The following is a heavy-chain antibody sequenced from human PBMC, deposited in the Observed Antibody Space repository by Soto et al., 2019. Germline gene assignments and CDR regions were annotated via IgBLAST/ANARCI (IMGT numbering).Heavy chain of an antibody. V-gene: IGHV3-30*03. CDR3: GSDYTKNWCVDY. CDR1: GFSFSSSV. Sequence: PGGSLRLSCAASGFSFSSSVMHWVRQAPGKGLEWVTVISSDESQKFYADSVKGRFTVSRDNSKGTLYLQMNSLRTDDTAVYYCGSDYTKNWCVDYWRQGVPVTVSS. J-gene: IGHJ4*02. CDR2: ISSDESQK. D-gene: IGHD2-8*02.